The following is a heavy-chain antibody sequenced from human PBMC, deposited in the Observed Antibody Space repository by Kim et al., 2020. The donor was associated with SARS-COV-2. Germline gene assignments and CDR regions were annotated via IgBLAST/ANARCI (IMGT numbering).Heavy chain of an antibody. CDR2: ISGSGGST. Sequence: GGSLRLSCAASGFTFSSYAMSWVRQAPGKGLEWVSAISGSGGSTYYADSVKGRFTISRDNSKNTLYLQMNSLRAEDPAVYYCAKSGGALVYYYGMDVWGQGTTVNVSS. J-gene: IGHJ6*02. V-gene: IGHV3-23*01. CDR3: AKSGGALVYYYGMDV. D-gene: IGHD6-6*01. CDR1: GFTFSSYA.